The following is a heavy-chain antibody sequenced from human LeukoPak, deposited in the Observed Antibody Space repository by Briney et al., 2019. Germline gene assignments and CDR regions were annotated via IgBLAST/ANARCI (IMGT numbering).Heavy chain of an antibody. V-gene: IGHV3-30*04. Sequence: PGGSLRLSCAASGFTFSSYAMHWVRQAPGKGLEWVAVISYDGSNKYYADSVKGRFTISRDNSKNTLYLQMNSLRAEDTAVYYCARGPVAVAGTMYYYGMDVWGQGTTVTVSS. D-gene: IGHD6-19*01. CDR3: ARGPVAVAGTMYYYGMDV. CDR1: GFTFSSYA. J-gene: IGHJ6*02. CDR2: ISYDGSNK.